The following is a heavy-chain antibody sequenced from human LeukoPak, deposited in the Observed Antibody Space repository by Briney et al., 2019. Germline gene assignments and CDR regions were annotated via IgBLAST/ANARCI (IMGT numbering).Heavy chain of an antibody. V-gene: IGHV3-21*06. Sequence: GGSLRLSCEASGFTFGHFSMNWVRQAPGKGLEWVSSISSSSSDIYYADSVKGRFTISRDNIKNSLYLQMNGLRAEDTAVYYCARVPGGMEWSDFDYWGQGTLVTVSS. CDR1: GFTFGHFS. D-gene: IGHD3-3*01. CDR3: ARVPGGMEWSDFDY. J-gene: IGHJ4*02. CDR2: ISSSSSDI.